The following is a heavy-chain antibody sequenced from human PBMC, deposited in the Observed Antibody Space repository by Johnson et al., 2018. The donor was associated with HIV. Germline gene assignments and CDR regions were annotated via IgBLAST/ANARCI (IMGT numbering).Heavy chain of an antibody. J-gene: IGHJ3*02. CDR3: AKENVGANDAFDI. V-gene: IGHV3-66*01. Sequence: VQLVESGGGVVQPGGSLRLSCAASGFTVSSNYMTWVRQAPGKGLEWVSVIFSGGSTYYADSVKGRFTISRDNSKNTLYLQMNSLRAEDTAVYYCAKENVGANDAFDIWGQGTMVTVSS. D-gene: IGHD1-26*01. CDR2: IFSGGST. CDR1: GFTVSSNY.